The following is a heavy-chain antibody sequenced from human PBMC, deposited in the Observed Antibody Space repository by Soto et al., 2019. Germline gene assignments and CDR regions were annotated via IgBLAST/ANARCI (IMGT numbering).Heavy chain of an antibody. CDR3: ARGRVSATRPAHFDY. Sequence: PGGSLRLSCAASGFTFSSYSMNWVRQALGKGLEWVSSISSSSSYIYYADSVKGRFTISRDNAKNSLYLQMNSLRAEDTAVYYCARGRVSATRPAHFDYWGQGTLVTVSS. CDR1: GFTFSSYS. V-gene: IGHV3-21*01. J-gene: IGHJ4*02. CDR2: ISSSSSYI. D-gene: IGHD2-21*02.